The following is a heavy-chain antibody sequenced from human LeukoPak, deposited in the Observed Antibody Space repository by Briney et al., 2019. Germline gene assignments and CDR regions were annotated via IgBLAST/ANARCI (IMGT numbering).Heavy chain of an antibody. CDR2: IGYTGTT. V-gene: IGHV4-39*01. J-gene: IGHJ5*02. CDR3: ARQQCNGGSCYSRAIWFDP. Sequence: SETLSLTCTVTGGSISTRNHYWGWLRQPPGKGLEWIGSIGYTGTTNSNPSLKSRVTLSVDTSKNQVSLTLSSVTAADTAVYFCARQQCNGGSCYSRAIWFDPWGQGTLVTVSS. D-gene: IGHD2-15*01. CDR1: GGSISTRNHY.